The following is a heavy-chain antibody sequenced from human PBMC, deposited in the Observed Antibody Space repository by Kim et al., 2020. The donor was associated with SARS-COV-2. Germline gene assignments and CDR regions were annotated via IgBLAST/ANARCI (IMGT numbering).Heavy chain of an antibody. J-gene: IGHJ2*01. CDR3: ARAGSSGLWYFDL. V-gene: IGHV6-1*01. D-gene: IGHD1-26*01. CDR1: GDSVSSNSAA. Sequence: SQTLSLTCAISGDSVSSNSAAWNWIRQSPSRGLEWLGRTYYRSKYYDDYAPSVKSRITINPDTSKNQFSLQLNSVTPEDTAVYYCARAGSSGLWYFDLWGRGILVTVSS. CDR2: TYYRSKYYD.